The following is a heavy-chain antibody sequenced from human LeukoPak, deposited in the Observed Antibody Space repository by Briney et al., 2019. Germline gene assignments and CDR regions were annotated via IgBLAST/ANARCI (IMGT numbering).Heavy chain of an antibody. Sequence: GGSLRLSCAASGFTVSSNYMSWVRQAPGKGLEWVSVIYSGGSTYYADSVKGRFTISRDNSKNTLYLQMNSLRAEDTAVYYCAVHSSCWYYFDYWGQRTLVTVSS. CDR3: AVHSSCWYYFDY. J-gene: IGHJ4*02. CDR1: GFTVSSNY. D-gene: IGHD6-13*01. V-gene: IGHV3-53*01. CDR2: IYSGGST.